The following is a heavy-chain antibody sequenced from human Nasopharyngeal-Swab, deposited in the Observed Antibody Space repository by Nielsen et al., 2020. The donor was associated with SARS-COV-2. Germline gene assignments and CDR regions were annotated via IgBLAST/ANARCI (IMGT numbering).Heavy chain of an antibody. V-gene: IGHV3-23*01. CDR3: AKEGTISCFDY. J-gene: IGHJ4*02. D-gene: IGHD4/OR15-4a*01. CDR2: ISGSGGST. CDR1: GFTFSSYA. Sequence: GESLKISCAASGFTFSSYAMSWVRQAPGKGLEWVSAISGSGGSTYYADSVKGRFTISRDNSKNTLYLQMNSLRAEDTDVYYCAKEGTISCFDYWGQGTLVTGSS.